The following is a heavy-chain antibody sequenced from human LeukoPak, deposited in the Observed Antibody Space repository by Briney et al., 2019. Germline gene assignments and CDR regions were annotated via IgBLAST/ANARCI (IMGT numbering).Heavy chain of an antibody. Sequence: SETLSLTCTVSGGSISSGSYYWSWIRQPAGKGLEWIGRIYSSGNTNYNPSLKGRVTISIDTSKNHFSLKLSSVTAADTAVYYCARGEVVTPDYWGQGTLVTVSS. V-gene: IGHV4-61*02. J-gene: IGHJ4*02. CDR3: ARGEVVTPDY. CDR2: IYSSGNT. CDR1: GGSISSGSYY. D-gene: IGHD4-23*01.